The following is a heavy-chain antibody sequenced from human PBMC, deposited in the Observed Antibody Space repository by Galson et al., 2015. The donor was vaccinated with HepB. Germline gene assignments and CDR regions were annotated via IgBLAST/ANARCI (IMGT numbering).Heavy chain of an antibody. V-gene: IGHV1-2*02. CDR1: GYTFIGYY. CDR3: ARLDYDILSGYYRRSHFDY. CDR2: INPNSGGT. Sequence: SVKVSCKASGYTFIGYYMDWVRQAPGQGPEWMGWINPNSGGTNYAQKFQGRVTMTRDTSISTAYMELSRLRSDDTAVYYCARLDYDILSGYYRRSHFDYWGQGTLVTVSS. D-gene: IGHD3-9*01. J-gene: IGHJ4*02.